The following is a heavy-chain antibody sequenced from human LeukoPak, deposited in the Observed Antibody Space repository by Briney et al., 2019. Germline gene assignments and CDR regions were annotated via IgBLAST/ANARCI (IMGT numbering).Heavy chain of an antibody. CDR2: IFYGGST. Sequence: RQDPGKGLEWIGYIFYGGSTYYNPSLKSRVTISVDTSKNQFSLKLSSVTAADTAVYYCARAEGMDVWGQGTTIIVSS. CDR3: ARAEGMDV. J-gene: IGHJ6*02. V-gene: IGHV4-31*02.